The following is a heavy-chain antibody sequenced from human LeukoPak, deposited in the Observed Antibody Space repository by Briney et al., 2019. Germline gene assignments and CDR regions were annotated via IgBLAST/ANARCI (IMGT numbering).Heavy chain of an antibody. D-gene: IGHD5-12*01. J-gene: IGHJ3*02. V-gene: IGHV1-2*02. CDR3: ARGSGYVWYDAFDI. CDR1: RYTFTGYY. CDR2: INPNSGGT. Sequence: ASVKVSCKASRYTFTGYYMHWVRQAPGQGLEWMGWINPNSGGTNYAQKFQGRVTMTRDTSISTAYMELSRLRSDDTAVYYCARGSGYVWYDAFDIWGQGTMVTVSS.